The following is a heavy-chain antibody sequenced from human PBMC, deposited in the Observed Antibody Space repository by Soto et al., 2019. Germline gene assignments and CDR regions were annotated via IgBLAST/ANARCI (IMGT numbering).Heavy chain of an antibody. CDR1: GFTFGDYA. D-gene: IGHD1-26*01. V-gene: IGHV3-49*03. Sequence: GGSLRLSCTASGFTFGDYAMSWFRQAPGKGLEWVGFIRSKAYGGTTEYAASVKGRFTISRDDSKSIAYLQMNSLKTEDTAVYYCTRDGMPRVGPISYWGQGTLVTVSS. CDR2: IRSKAYGGTT. J-gene: IGHJ4*02. CDR3: TRDGMPRVGPISY.